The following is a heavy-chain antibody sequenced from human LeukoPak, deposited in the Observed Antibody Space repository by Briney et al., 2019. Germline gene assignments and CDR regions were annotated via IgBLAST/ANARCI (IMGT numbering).Heavy chain of an antibody. D-gene: IGHD1-26*01. CDR2: ITSSSTYI. CDR3: ARDPYSGSYGADYYYYMDV. CDR1: GFTFSSYA. V-gene: IGHV3-21*01. Sequence: PGGSLRLSCAASGFTFSSYAMSWVRQAPGKGLEWVSSITSSSTYIYYADSVKGRFTISRDNAKNSLYLQMNSLRAEDTAVYYCARDPYSGSYGADYYYYMDVWGKGTTVTISS. J-gene: IGHJ6*03.